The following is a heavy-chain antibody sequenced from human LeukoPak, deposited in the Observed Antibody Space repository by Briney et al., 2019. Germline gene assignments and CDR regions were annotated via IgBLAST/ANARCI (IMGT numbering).Heavy chain of an antibody. CDR1: GFTFSSYA. V-gene: IGHV3-30-3*01. Sequence: PGGSLRLSCAASGFTFSSYAMSWVRQAPGKGLEWVAVISYDGSNKYYADSVKGRFTISRDNSKNTLYLQMNSLRAEDTAVYYCARAGGYSYGDYWGQGTLVTVSS. D-gene: IGHD5-18*01. J-gene: IGHJ4*02. CDR3: ARAGGYSYGDY. CDR2: ISYDGSNK.